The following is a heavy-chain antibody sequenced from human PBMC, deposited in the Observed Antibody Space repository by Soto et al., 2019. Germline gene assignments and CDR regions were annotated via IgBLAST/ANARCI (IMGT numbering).Heavy chain of an antibody. V-gene: IGHV3-48*02. CDR3: ARDHGGSTWFVGVYYFFGMDV. CDR1: GFIFSDYT. CDR2: ISSSGDAI. J-gene: IGHJ6*02. Sequence: EVQLVESGGDLVQPGGSLRLSCAASGFIFSDYTMTWVRQAPGRGLEFVSHISSSGDAIFYGESVKGRFTVSRDNAKHSLYLQMNSLSDDDTAVYFCARDHGGSTWFVGVYYFFGMDVWGQGTAVTVSS. D-gene: IGHD6-13*01.